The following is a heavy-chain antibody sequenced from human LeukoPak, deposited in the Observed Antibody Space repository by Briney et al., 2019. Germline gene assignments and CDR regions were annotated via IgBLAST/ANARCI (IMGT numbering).Heavy chain of an antibody. J-gene: IGHJ5*02. V-gene: IGHV4-31*03. CDR2: IYYSGST. Sequence: PSETLTLTCTVSGGSISSGGYYWSWIPQHPGKGLDWIGYIYYSGSTYYNPSLKSRVTISVDLSKKQFSLNLSSGTAADTAVYYCARLEQTSWFDPGGEGTLVGVP. CDR3: ARLEQTSWFDP. D-gene: IGHD1/OR15-1a*01. CDR1: GGSISSGGYY.